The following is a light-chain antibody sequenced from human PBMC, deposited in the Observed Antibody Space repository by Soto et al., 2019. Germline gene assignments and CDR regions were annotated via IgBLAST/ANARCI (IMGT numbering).Light chain of an antibody. CDR3: QHYGSSHSNT. CDR2: DAS. J-gene: IGKJ5*01. CDR1: QSVSSNY. V-gene: IGKV3-20*01. Sequence: IVLTQSPGTLSLSHGARATLSCRAIQSVSSNYLAWYQHKPGQAPRLLIYDASSRATGTPDRFSGSGSGTDFTLTISRLEPEDFAVYYCQHYGSSHSNTFGQGTRLEI.